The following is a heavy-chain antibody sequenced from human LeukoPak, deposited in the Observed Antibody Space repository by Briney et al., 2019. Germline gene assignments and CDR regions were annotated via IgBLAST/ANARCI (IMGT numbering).Heavy chain of an antibody. D-gene: IGHD1-26*01. CDR3: ARHLSGSRGQPKYYCGY. V-gene: IGHV4-59*08. CDR1: GGSISRYY. J-gene: IGHJ4*02. CDR2: NYYSGST. Sequence: SQTLSLTCTVSGGSISRYYWGWIRQPPGKGLERIGYNYYSGSTNYNPSLKSRVTISVDTSKNQLSLKLSSVTSADTAGYYCARHLSGSRGQPKYYCGYWGQGTLVTVSS.